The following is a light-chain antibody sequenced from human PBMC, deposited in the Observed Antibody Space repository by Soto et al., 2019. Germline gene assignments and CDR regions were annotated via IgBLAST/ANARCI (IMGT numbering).Light chain of an antibody. CDR2: AAS. CDR1: QTPGSTY. CDR3: HHYGGT. V-gene: IGKV3-20*01. J-gene: IGKJ1*01. Sequence: EIVLTQSPGTLSWSPGERATLSCRASQTPGSTYLAWYQQKPGQAPRLLIYAASSRATGISDRFSGSGSGTYFTLTISSLETEDFALYYCHHYGGTFGPGTKVEI.